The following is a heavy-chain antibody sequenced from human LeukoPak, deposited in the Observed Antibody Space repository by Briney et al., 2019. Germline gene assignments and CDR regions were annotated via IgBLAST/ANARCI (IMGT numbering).Heavy chain of an antibody. V-gene: IGHV4-34*01. CDR1: GGSFSGYY. CDR3: ARGPLRWYYGGKTFDY. J-gene: IGHJ4*02. D-gene: IGHD4-23*01. CDR2: INHSGST. Sequence: SETLSLTCAVYGGSFSGYYWSWIRQPPGKGLEWIGEINHSGSTNYNPSLKSRVTISVDTSKNQFSLKLSSVTAADTAVYYCARGPLRWYYGGKTFDYWGEGTLVTVSS.